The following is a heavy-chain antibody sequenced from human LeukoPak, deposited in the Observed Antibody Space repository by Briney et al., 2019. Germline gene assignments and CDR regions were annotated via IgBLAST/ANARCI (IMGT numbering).Heavy chain of an antibody. Sequence: GGSLRLSCAASGFTFSSYGMHWVRQAPGKGLEWVAVISYDGSNKYYADSVKGRFTISRDNSKNTLYLQMNSLRAEDTAVYYCASPTPGGSGYYYFKYWGRGTPVTVSS. CDR1: GFTFSSYG. CDR2: ISYDGSNK. J-gene: IGHJ1*01. V-gene: IGHV3-30*03. CDR3: ASPTPGGSGYYYFKY. D-gene: IGHD3-22*01.